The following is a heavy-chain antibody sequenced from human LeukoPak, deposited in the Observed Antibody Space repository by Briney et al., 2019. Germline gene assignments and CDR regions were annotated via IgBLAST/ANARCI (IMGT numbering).Heavy chain of an antibody. J-gene: IGHJ6*03. CDR1: GGSISSYY. V-gene: IGHV4-59*01. Sequence: SETLSLTCTVSGGSISSYYWSWIRQPPGEGLEWIGYIYYSGSTNYNPSLKSRVTISVDTSKNQFSLKLSSVTAADTAVYYCARGGHHDFWSGYPHDYYYYYMDVWGKGTTVTVSS. CDR2: IYYSGST. D-gene: IGHD3-3*01. CDR3: ARGGHHDFWSGYPHDYYYYYMDV.